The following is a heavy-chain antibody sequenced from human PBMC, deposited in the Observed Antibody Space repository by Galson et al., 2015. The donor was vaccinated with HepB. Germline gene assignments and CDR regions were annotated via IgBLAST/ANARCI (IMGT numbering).Heavy chain of an antibody. CDR2: TYYRSEWHN. Sequence: CAISGDSVSSDSAAWNWIRQSPSRGLEWLGRTYYRSEWHNDYAVSVRSRITINTDTSKNQFSLHLNSVTPEDTAVYYCARGGLWAVVNLYFDLWGRGTLVTVSS. J-gene: IGHJ2*01. D-gene: IGHD4-23*01. CDR1: GDSVSSDSAA. V-gene: IGHV6-1*01. CDR3: ARGGLWAVVNLYFDL.